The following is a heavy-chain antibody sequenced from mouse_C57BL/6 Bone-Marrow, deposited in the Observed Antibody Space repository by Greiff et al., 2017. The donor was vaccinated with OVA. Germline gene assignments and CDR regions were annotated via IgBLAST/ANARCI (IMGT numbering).Heavy chain of an antibody. CDR1: GYTFTDYY. Sequence: VQLQQSGPVLVKPGASVKMSCKASGYTFTDYYMNWVKQSHGKSLEWIGVINPYNGGTSYNQKFKGKATLTVDKSSSTAYMELNSLTSEDSAVYYCARIDYGSSLWGQGTTLTVSS. V-gene: IGHV1-19*01. J-gene: IGHJ2*01. CDR3: ARIDYGSSL. CDR2: INPYNGGT. D-gene: IGHD1-1*01.